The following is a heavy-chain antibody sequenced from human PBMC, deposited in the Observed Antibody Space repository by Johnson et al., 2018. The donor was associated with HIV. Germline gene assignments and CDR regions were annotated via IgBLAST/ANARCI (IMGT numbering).Heavy chain of an antibody. D-gene: IGHD6-13*01. V-gene: IGHV3-53*01. J-gene: IGHJ3*02. CDR3: ARNSHSSNWYEWEAFDI. CDR2: ISWNSGSV. CDR1: AVSGFSVSSNY. Sequence: EVHLVESGGGLVQPGGSLRLSCAASAVSGFSVSSNYINWVRQAPGKGLEWVSGISWNSGSVGYADSMKGRLTISRDNSKNTLYLQMNSLRAEDTAVYYCARNSHSSNWYEWEAFDIWGQGTMVTVSS.